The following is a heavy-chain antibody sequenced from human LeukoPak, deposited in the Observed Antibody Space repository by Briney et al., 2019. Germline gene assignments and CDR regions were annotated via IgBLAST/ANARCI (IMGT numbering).Heavy chain of an antibody. J-gene: IGHJ4*02. CDR3: ANAPTGTYRFDY. D-gene: IGHD4-17*01. Sequence: GGPLTLSCAASGFTFTRYAMTWVRQAPGKGLEWVSTISDTGGFTFYADSVKGRFTISRDNSKNTLYLQMNSLRADDTAVYYCANAPTGTYRFDYWGQGTLVTVSS. CDR2: ISDTGGFT. CDR1: GFTFTRYA. V-gene: IGHV3-23*01.